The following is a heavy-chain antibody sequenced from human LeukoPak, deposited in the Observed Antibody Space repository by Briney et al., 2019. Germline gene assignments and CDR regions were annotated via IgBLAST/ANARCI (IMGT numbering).Heavy chain of an antibody. Sequence: SETLSLTCAVYGGSFSGYYWSWIRQPPGKGLEWIGEINHSGSTNYNPSLKSRVTISVDTSKNQFSLKLSSVTAADTAVYYCARWQVPYYFDYWGQGTLVTVSS. D-gene: IGHD3-10*01. V-gene: IGHV4-34*01. CDR1: GGSFSGYY. CDR3: ARWQVPYYFDY. CDR2: INHSGST. J-gene: IGHJ4*02.